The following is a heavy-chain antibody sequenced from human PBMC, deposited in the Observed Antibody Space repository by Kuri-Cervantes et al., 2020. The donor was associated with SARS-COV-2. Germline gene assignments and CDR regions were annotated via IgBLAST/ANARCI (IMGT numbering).Heavy chain of an antibody. J-gene: IGHJ4*02. CDR1: GFTFDDYA. CDR3: AKDVVGGAYAVSLDY. Sequence: LSLTCAASGFTFDDYAMHWVRQAPGKGLEWVSGISWNSGSIGYADSVKGRFTISRDNAKNSLYLQMNSLRAEDTAVYYCAKDVVGGAYAVSLDYWGQGTLVTVSS. V-gene: IGHV3-9*01. CDR2: ISWNSGSI. D-gene: IGHD2-15*01.